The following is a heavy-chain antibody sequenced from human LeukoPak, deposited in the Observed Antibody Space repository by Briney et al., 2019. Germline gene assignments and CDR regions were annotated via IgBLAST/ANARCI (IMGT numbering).Heavy chain of an antibody. J-gene: IGHJ4*02. CDR3: AGSITMVRGVRD. CDR1: GGSISSYY. V-gene: IGHV4-59*08. CDR2: IYYTGST. Sequence: SETLSLTCTVSGGSISSYYWSWVRQPPGQGLEWIAYIYYTGSTNYNPSLKSRVTISLDTSKNQFSLKLSSVTAADTAVYYCAGSITMVRGVRDWGQGTLVTVSS. D-gene: IGHD3-10*01.